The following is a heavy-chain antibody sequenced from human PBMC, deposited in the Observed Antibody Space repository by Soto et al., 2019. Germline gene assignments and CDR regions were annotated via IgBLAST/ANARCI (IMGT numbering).Heavy chain of an antibody. J-gene: IGHJ4*02. Sequence: QVQLVESGGGVVQPGRSLRLSCAASGFTFSDYALHWVRQAPGKGLEWVAVISYDGNNKYYADSVKGRVTVSRDNSKNTLYLQTQSLRAADTAVYYCARERSAASSPYFEYWGPGTLVSVSS. V-gene: IGHV3-30-3*01. CDR1: GFTFSDYA. CDR2: ISYDGNNK. D-gene: IGHD6-6*01. CDR3: ARERSAASSPYFEY.